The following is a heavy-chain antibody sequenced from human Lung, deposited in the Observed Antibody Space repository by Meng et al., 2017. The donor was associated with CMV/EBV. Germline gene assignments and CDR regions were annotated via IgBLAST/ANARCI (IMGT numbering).Heavy chain of an antibody. D-gene: IGHD1-26*01. CDR2: IGTVGDT. CDR1: GFTFSTYD. V-gene: IGHV3-13*01. CDR3: ARARSTTHFDY. Sequence: GESXKISCTASGFTFSTYDFHWVRQPTGKGLEWVSSIGTVGDTYSIGSVTGRFLISREDAKTSVYLQMNGLRDGDTGLYYCARARSTTHFDYWGQG. J-gene: IGHJ4*02.